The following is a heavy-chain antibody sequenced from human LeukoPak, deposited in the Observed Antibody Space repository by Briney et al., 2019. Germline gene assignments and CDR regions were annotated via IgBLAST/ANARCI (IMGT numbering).Heavy chain of an antibody. D-gene: IGHD5-12*01. CDR1: GGSISSYY. CDR3: ARGGSGYDSFYYYGMDV. J-gene: IGHJ6*02. Sequence: SSETLSLTCTVSGGSISSYYWSWIRQPPGKGLEGIGYIYDSGSTNYNPSLKSRVTISVDTSKNQFSLKLSSVTAADTAVYYCARGGSGYDSFYYYGMDVWGQGTTVTVSS. V-gene: IGHV4-59*01. CDR2: IYDSGST.